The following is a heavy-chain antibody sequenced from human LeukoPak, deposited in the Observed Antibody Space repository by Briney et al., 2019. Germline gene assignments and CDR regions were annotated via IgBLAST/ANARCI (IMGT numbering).Heavy chain of an antibody. CDR2: IIPILGIA. CDR1: GGTFSSYA. CDR3: AHYDSSGSSDY. Sequence: SVKVSCKASGGTFSSYAISWVRQAPGQGLEWMGRIIPILGIANYAQKFQGRVTITADKSTSTAYMELSSLRSEDTAVYYCAHYDSSGSSDYWGQGTLVTVSS. V-gene: IGHV1-69*04. J-gene: IGHJ4*02. D-gene: IGHD3-22*01.